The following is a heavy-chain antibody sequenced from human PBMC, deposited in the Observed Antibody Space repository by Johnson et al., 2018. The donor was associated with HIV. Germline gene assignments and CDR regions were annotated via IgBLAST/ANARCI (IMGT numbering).Heavy chain of an antibody. V-gene: IGHV3-66*01. J-gene: IGHJ3*02. CDR3: ARDVRMDKAFDI. Sequence: VQLVESGGGVVQPRRSLRLSCAASGFTVSSNYMSWVRQAPGKGLEWVSVIYSGGSTYYADSVKGRFTISRDNSKNTLYLQMNSLRAEDTAVYYCARDVRMDKAFDIWGQGTMVTVSS. CDR2: IYSGGST. D-gene: IGHD2-15*01. CDR1: GFTVSSNY.